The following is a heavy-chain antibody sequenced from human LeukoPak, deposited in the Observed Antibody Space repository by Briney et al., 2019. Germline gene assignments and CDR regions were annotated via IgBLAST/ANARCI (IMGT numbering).Heavy chain of an antibody. V-gene: IGHV4-59*01. CDR2: IYYSGST. CDR3: ARDSGYGDYGRAFDI. Sequence: SETLSLTCTVSGGSISSYYWSWIRQPPGKGLEWIGYIYYSGSTNYNPSLKSRVTISVDTSKNQFSLKLSSVTAADTAVYYCARDSGYGDYGRAFDIWGQGTMVTVSS. J-gene: IGHJ3*02. D-gene: IGHD4-17*01. CDR1: GGSISSYY.